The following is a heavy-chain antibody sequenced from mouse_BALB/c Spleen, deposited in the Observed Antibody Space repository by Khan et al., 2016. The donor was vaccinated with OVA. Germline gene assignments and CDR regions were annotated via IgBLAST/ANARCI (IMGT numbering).Heavy chain of an antibody. D-gene: IGHD2-3*01. V-gene: IGHV1-77*01. CDR3: ARGGYSVFAY. CDR1: GYTFTDYV. Sequence: QVQLQQPGPELVKPGASVKMSCKASGYTFTDYVINWVKQRTGQGLEWIGDIFPGGGSSYYNEKFTGKAKLTADKSSNTAYMQLSSLTFEDSAVYFCARGGYSVFAYWGQGTLVTVSA. CDR2: IFPGGGSS. J-gene: IGHJ3*01.